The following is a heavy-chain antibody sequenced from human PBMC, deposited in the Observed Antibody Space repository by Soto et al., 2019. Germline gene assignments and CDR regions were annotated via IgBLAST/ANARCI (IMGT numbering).Heavy chain of an antibody. D-gene: IGHD5-12*01. CDR2: IYYSGST. V-gene: IGHV4-39*01. CDR3: ARLRRDGYNWDY. J-gene: IGHJ4*02. Sequence: QLPLQESGPGLVKPSETLSPTCTVSGGSISSSSYYWGWIRQPPGKGLEWIGSIYYSGSTYYNPSLKSRVTISVDTSKNQFSLKLSSVTAADTAVYYCARLRRDGYNWDYWGQGTLVTVSS. CDR1: GGSISSSSYY.